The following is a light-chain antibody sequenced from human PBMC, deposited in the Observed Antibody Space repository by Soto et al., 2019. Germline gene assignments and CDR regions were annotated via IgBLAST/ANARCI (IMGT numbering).Light chain of an antibody. CDR1: SSNIGSNT. V-gene: IGLV1-44*01. Sequence: QTVVTQPPSASGTPGPRVTISCSGSSSNIGSNTVNWYQQLPGTAPKLLIYSNNQRPSGVPDRFSGSKSGTSASLAISGLQSEDEADYYCAAWDDSLNVVFGGGTKLTVL. CDR3: AAWDDSLNVV. CDR2: SNN. J-gene: IGLJ3*02.